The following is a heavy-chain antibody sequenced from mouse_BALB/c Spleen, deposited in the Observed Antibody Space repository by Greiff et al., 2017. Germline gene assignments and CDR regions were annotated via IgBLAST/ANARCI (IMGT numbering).Heavy chain of an antibody. CDR1: GFTFSSFG. J-gene: IGHJ1*01. CDR3: ARSEFITTAWYCDV. V-gene: IGHV5-17*02. D-gene: IGHD1-2*01. Sequence: EVKLMESGGGLVQPGGSRKLSCAASGFTFSSFGMHWVRQAPEKGLEWVAYISSGSSTIYYADTVKGRFTISRDNPKNTLFLQMTSLRSEDTAMYYCARSEFITTAWYCDVWGAGTTVTVSS. CDR2: ISSGSSTI.